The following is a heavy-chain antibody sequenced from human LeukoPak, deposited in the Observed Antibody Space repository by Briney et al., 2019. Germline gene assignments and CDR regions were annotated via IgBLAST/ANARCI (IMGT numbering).Heavy chain of an antibody. CDR1: GFTFSSYA. J-gene: IGHJ3*02. CDR2: ISYDGSNK. Sequence: PGGSLRLSCAASGFTFSSYAMHWVRQAPGKGLEWVAVISYDGSNKYYADSVKGRFTISRDNSKNTLYLQMNSLRAEDTAVYYCARGVAAAGTVWAFDIWGQGTMVTVSS. V-gene: IGHV3-30-3*01. D-gene: IGHD6-13*01. CDR3: ARGVAAAGTVWAFDI.